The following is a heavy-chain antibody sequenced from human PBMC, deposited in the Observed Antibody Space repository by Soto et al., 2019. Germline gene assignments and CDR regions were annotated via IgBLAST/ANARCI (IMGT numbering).Heavy chain of an antibody. CDR1: GGSVSSGSYY. CDR2: IYYSGST. D-gene: IGHD2-15*01. V-gene: IGHV4-61*01. CDR3: ARDRGYRISRYYGMDV. J-gene: IGHJ6*02. Sequence: QVQLQESGPGLVKPSETLSLTCTVSGGSVSSGSYYWSWIRQPPGKGLEWIGYIYYSGSTNYNPSRKSRVTISVDTSKNQFSLKLSSVTDADTAVYYCARDRGYRISRYYGMDVWGQGTTVTVSS.